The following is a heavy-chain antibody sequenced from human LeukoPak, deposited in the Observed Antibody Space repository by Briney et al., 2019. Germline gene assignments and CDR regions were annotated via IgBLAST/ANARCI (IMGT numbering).Heavy chain of an antibody. J-gene: IGHJ4*02. V-gene: IGHV3-23*01. D-gene: IGHD3-10*01. Sequence: GGSLRLSCAASGFTFSSYAMSWVRQAPGKGLEWVSAISGSGGSTYYADSVKGRFTISRDNSKNTLYLQMNSLRAEDTAVYYRYGSGSYYNWGYFDYWGQGTLVTVSS. CDR1: GFTFSSYA. CDR2: ISGSGGST. CDR3: YGSGSYYNWGYFDY.